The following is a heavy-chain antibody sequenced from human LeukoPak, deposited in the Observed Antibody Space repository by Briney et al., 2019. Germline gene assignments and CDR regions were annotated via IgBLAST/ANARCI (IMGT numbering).Heavy chain of an antibody. J-gene: IGHJ4*02. Sequence: GGSLRLSCAASGFTFSNYWMSWVRQAPGKGLEWVANIKQDGGEKNYVDSVKGRFTISRDNAKNSLYLQMNSLRAEDTAVYYCARDYSSGWYNYFDYWGQGTLVTVSS. CDR3: ARDYSSGWYNYFDY. V-gene: IGHV3-7*01. CDR1: GFTFSNYW. D-gene: IGHD6-19*01. CDR2: IKQDGGEK.